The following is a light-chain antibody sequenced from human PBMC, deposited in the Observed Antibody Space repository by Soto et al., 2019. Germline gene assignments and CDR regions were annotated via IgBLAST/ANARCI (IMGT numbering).Light chain of an antibody. CDR3: CSYAGTYTFVI. CDR1: SSDVGGYNY. J-gene: IGLJ2*01. CDR2: DVT. Sequence: QSALTQPRSVSGSPGQSVTISCTGTSSDVGGYNYVSWYQQYPGKAPKLMIYDVTRRPSGVPDRFSGSKSGNTASLTISGLQADDEADYYCCSYAGTYTFVIFGGGTKLTVL. V-gene: IGLV2-11*01.